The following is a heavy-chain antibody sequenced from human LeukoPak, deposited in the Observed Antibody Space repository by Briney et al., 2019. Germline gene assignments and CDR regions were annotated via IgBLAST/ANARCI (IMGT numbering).Heavy chain of an antibody. CDR3: ARGVPAAVTNYFDY. J-gene: IGHJ4*02. V-gene: IGHV4-30-2*01. CDR2: IYDSGSK. D-gene: IGHD2-2*01. CDR1: GGTISSGGYS. Sequence: SETLSLTCAVSGGTISSGGYSWSWIRQPPGKGLEWIGYIYDSGSKYYNPSLKSRVTISVDKSKNQFSLNLSSVTAADTAVYYCARGVPAAVTNYFDYWGQGTLVTVSS.